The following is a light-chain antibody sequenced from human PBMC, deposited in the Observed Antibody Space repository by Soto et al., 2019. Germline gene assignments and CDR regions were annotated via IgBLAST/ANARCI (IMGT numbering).Light chain of an antibody. J-gene: IGLJ1*01. CDR2: EVS. V-gene: IGLV2-14*01. CDR3: SSYTSSSTLDV. Sequence: QSVLTQPASVSGSPGQSITISCTGTSSDVGGYNYVPWYQQHPGKAPKLLIFEVSNRPSGVSNRFSGSKSDNTASLTISGLQAEDEADYYCSSYTSSSTLDVFGTGTKLTVL. CDR1: SSDVGGYNY.